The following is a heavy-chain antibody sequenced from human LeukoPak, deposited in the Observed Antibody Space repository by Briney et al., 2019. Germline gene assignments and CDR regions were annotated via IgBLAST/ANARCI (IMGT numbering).Heavy chain of an antibody. J-gene: IGHJ4*02. D-gene: IGHD4-11*01. V-gene: IGHV4-39*07. CDR2: IYYSGNT. CDR3: ARGYSEVQLTDY. Sequence: SETLSLTCTVSRASISSSGHYWGWLRQPPGKGLEWIGTIYYSGNTFYNPSLKSRVTTSVDTSKNQFSLKLSSVTAADTAVYYCARGYSEVQLTDYWGQGTLVTVSS. CDR1: RASISSSGHY.